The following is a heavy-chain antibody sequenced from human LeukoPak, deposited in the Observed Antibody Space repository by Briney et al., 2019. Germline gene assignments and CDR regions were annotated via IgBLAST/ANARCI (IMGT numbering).Heavy chain of an antibody. D-gene: IGHD6-13*01. Sequence: ASVRVSCKASGFTFTSRSAVQWVRQARGQRLGWIGWIVVGSDNTNYAQKFQERVTITRDMSTSTSYMELSSLRSEDTAVYYCAAPYSSTWLDYWGQGTLVTVSS. CDR2: IVVGSDNT. V-gene: IGHV1-58*01. CDR1: GFTFTSRSA. J-gene: IGHJ4*02. CDR3: AAPYSSTWLDY.